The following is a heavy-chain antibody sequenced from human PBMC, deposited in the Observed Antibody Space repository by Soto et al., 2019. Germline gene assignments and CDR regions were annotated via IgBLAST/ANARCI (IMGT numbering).Heavy chain of an antibody. V-gene: IGHV3-23*01. Sequence: GGSLRLSCAASGFTFSNFAMSWVRQAPGKGLEWVSSFSGSGGRTYYAASVKGRFIISRDNSKSTLYLQMNSLRAEDTALYFCARGGEATTYFFDYWGQGTPVTVSS. CDR2: FSGSGGRT. D-gene: IGHD5-12*01. J-gene: IGHJ4*01. CDR1: GFTFSNFA. CDR3: ARGGEATTYFFDY.